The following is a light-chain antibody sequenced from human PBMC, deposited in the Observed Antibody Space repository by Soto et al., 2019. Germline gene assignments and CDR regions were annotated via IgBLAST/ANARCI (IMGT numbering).Light chain of an antibody. CDR3: SSYAGNSTLV. CDR1: GSDVGCYNY. CDR2: DVT. J-gene: IGLJ1*01. Sequence: QSALTQPASVSGSPRQSITISCTGTGSDVGCYNYVSWYQQHPGKAPKLMIYDVTYRPSGISNRFSGSKSGNTASLTISGLQADDEADYYCSSYAGNSTLVFGTGTKLTVL. V-gene: IGLV2-14*01.